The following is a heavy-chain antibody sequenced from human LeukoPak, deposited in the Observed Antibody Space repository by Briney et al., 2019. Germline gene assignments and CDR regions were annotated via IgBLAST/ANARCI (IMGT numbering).Heavy chain of an antibody. Sequence: SETLSLTCTVSGGAISNYFWGWIRQPPGKGLEWIGYIYDTGSTNYNPSLKSRVTISVDTSKTQFSLRLSSVTAADTAVYYCARAGSGRLVFSLWGQGTLVTVSS. V-gene: IGHV4-59*01. J-gene: IGHJ4*02. D-gene: IGHD2-21*02. CDR3: ARAGSGRLVFSL. CDR1: GGAISNYF. CDR2: IYDTGST.